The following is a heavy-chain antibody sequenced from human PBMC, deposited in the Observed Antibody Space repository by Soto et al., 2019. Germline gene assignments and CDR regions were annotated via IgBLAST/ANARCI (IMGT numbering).Heavy chain of an antibody. D-gene: IGHD3-22*01. V-gene: IGHV3-30*18. CDR2: ISFDGSNK. Sequence: RLSCAASGFTFSSYGMHWVRQAPGKGLDWMAVISFDGSNKYYADSVKGRFTISRDNSKNTLYLQMNSLRAEDTAAYYCAKGGYYYVTSAFDYWGQGTLVTVSS. CDR1: GFTFSSYG. CDR3: AKGGYYYVTSAFDY. J-gene: IGHJ4*02.